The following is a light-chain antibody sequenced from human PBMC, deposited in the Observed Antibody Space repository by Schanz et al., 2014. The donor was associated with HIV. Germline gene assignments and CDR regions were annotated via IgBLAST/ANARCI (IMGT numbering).Light chain of an antibody. V-gene: IGLV2-23*02. CDR1: SSDVGSYNF. J-gene: IGLJ2*01. CDR3: CSYADTSTFVV. Sequence: QSALTQPASVSGSPGQSITISCTGTSSDVGSYNFLSWSQQHPDTAPKLMIYDVNKRPSGVSNRFSGSKSGNTASLTFSGLQAEDEADYYCCSYADTSTFVVFGGGTKLTVL. CDR2: DVN.